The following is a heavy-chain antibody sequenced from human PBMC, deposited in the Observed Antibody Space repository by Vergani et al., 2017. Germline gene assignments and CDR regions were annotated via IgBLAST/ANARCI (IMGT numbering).Heavy chain of an antibody. D-gene: IGHD5-24*01. V-gene: IGHV1-18*04. Sequence: QVQLVQSGAEVKKPGASVKVSCKASGYTFTSYGISWVRQAPGQGLEWMGWISAYNGNTNYAQKRQGRVTMTTDTSTSNAYMELRSLRSDDTAVYYCARVGEMATTRTHYYGMDVWGQGTTVTVSS. CDR1: GYTFTSYG. CDR3: ARVGEMATTRTHYYGMDV. CDR2: ISAYNGNT. J-gene: IGHJ6*02.